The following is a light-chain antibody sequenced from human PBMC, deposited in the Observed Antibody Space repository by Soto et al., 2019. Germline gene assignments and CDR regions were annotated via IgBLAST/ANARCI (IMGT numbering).Light chain of an antibody. CDR2: DAS. CDR3: QQYGSSPLT. Sequence: EIVLTQSPGTLSLSPGETDTLSCRASQSVRSNYLAWYQQKPGQAPRFLIYDASSRATGIPDRFSGSGSGTDFTLTISRLEPEDFAVYYCQQYGSSPLTFGGGTKVEIK. V-gene: IGKV3-20*01. J-gene: IGKJ4*01. CDR1: QSVRSNY.